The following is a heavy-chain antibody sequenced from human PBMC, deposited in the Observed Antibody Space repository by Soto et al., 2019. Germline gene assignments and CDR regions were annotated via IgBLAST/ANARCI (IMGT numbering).Heavy chain of an antibody. CDR1: GFTFSSYG. CDR2: IWYDGSNK. Sequence: QVQLVESGGGVVQPGRSLRLSCAASGFTFSSYGMHWVRQAPGKGLEWVAVIWYDGSNKYYADSVKGRFIISRDNSKNTLYLQMNSLRAEDTAVYYCARDRGAAQGFDYWGQGTLVTVSS. J-gene: IGHJ4*02. V-gene: IGHV3-33*01. D-gene: IGHD3-10*01. CDR3: ARDRGAAQGFDY.